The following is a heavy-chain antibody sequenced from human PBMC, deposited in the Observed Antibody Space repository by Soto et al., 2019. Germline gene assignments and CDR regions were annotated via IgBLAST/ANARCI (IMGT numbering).Heavy chain of an antibody. CDR1: GFSLSTSGVG. V-gene: IGHV2-5*02. Sequence: QITLKESGPTLVKPTQTLTLTCTFSGFSLSTSGVGVGWIRQPPGKALEWLALIYWDDDKRYSPSLKSRLTITKDTSKNQVVLTMTNMDPVDTATYYCAHDAPITMVRGVIKLDAFDIWGQGTMVTVSS. D-gene: IGHD3-10*01. CDR2: IYWDDDK. CDR3: AHDAPITMVRGVIKLDAFDI. J-gene: IGHJ3*02.